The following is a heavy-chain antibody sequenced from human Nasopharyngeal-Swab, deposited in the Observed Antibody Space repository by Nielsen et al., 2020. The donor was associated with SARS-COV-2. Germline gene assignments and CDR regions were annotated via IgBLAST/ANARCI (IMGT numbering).Heavy chain of an antibody. Sequence: GGSLRLSCSASGFNFTSYAIHCVRQPPGKGLEWVAVVSYDGTYTFYADSVKGRFAISRDNSKSTVSLPMNSLRSEDTAVYYCAKDRGGRSLDSWGQGTLVTVSS. CDR1: GFNFTSYA. V-gene: IGHV3-30-3*02. D-gene: IGHD3-16*01. CDR3: AKDRGGRSLDS. CDR2: VSYDGTYT. J-gene: IGHJ4*02.